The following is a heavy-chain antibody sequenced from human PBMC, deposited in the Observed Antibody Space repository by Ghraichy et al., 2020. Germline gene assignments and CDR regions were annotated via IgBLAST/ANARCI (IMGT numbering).Heavy chain of an antibody. CDR3: ARDSDSGYDLYYFDY. V-gene: IGHV1-69*06. CDR1: GGTFSSYA. Sequence: SVKVSCKASGGTFSSYAISWVRQAPGQGLEWMGGIIPIFGTANYAQKFQGRVTITADKSTSTAYMELSSLRSEDTAVYYCARDSDSGYDLYYFDYWGQGTLVTVSS. J-gene: IGHJ4*02. CDR2: IIPIFGTA. D-gene: IGHD5-12*01.